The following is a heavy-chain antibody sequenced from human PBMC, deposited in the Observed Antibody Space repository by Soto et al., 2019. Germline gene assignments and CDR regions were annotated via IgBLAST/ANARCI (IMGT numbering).Heavy chain of an antibody. Sequence: GGSLRLSCAASGFTFSSYWMSWVRQAPGKGLEWVADIKEDGGRKYYADSVKGRFTISRDNSKKTLYLQMNSLRAEDTAVYYCAKAPSRRCSSTSCSNWFDPWGQGTLVTVSS. CDR2: IKEDGGRK. V-gene: IGHV3-7*03. D-gene: IGHD2-2*01. CDR3: AKAPSRRCSSTSCSNWFDP. J-gene: IGHJ5*02. CDR1: GFTFSSYW.